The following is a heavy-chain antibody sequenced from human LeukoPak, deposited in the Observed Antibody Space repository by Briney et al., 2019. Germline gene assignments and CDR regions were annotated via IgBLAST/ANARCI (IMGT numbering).Heavy chain of an antibody. CDR2: INHSGST. Sequence: SETLSLTCTVSGGSISSSSYYWGWIRQPPGKGLEWIGEINHSGSTNYNPSLKSRVTISVDTSKNQFSLKLSSVTAADTAVYYCARHLRKSGSYYYGYYYYYMDVWGKGTTVTISS. CDR3: ARHLRKSGSYYYGYYYYYMDV. CDR1: GGSISSSSYY. D-gene: IGHD3-10*01. J-gene: IGHJ6*03. V-gene: IGHV4-39*01.